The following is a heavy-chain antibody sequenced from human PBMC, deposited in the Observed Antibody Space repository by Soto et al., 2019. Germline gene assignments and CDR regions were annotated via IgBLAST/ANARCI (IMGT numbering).Heavy chain of an antibody. J-gene: IGHJ5*02. D-gene: IGHD5-12*01. CDR1: GESFIGYY. Sequence: QVQLQQWGAGLLKPSETLSLTCAVYGESFIGYYWTWIRQPPGKGLEWIGEINHSGSTNYNPSLKSRVTISIDTSKNQFSLKVTSGTAADTYVYYCARTDIVTTNWFDPWGQGTLVPVSS. CDR2: INHSGST. V-gene: IGHV4-34*02. CDR3: ARTDIVTTNWFDP.